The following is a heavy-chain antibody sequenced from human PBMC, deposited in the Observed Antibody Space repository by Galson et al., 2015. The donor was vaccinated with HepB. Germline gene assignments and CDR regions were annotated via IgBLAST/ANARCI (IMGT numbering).Heavy chain of an antibody. Sequence: QSGAEVKKPGESLRISCKGSGYSFTSYWISWVRQMPGKGLEWMGRIDPSDSYTNYSPSFQGHVTISADKSISTAYLQWSSLKASDTAMYYCARVGYCSGGSCYEPGTFDYWGQGTLVTVSS. CDR2: IDPSDSYT. CDR3: ARVGYCSGGSCYEPGTFDY. D-gene: IGHD2-15*01. V-gene: IGHV5-10-1*01. J-gene: IGHJ4*02. CDR1: GYSFTSYW.